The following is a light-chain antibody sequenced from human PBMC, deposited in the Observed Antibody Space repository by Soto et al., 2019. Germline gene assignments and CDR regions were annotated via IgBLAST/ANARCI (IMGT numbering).Light chain of an antibody. CDR3: QQRQSTPWT. J-gene: IGKJ1*01. V-gene: IGKV1-39*01. Sequence: DIQMTQSPSSLSASVGDRVTITCRASQIFTTYLNWYQQKPGKAPKLLIYGAPSLQSGVPSRYTGRGSGTDFIHTISSLQPEDYSTDHCQQRQSTPWTFGQGTKVEIK. CDR1: QIFTTY. CDR2: GAP.